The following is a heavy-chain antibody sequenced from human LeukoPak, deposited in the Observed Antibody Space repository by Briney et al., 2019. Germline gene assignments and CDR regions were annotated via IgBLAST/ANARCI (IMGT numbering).Heavy chain of an antibody. J-gene: IGHJ4*02. CDR1: GGSFSGYY. D-gene: IGHD2-2*01. CDR2: INHSGST. V-gene: IGHV4-34*01. Sequence: PSETLSLTCAVYGGSFSGYYWSWISQPPGKGLEWIGEINHSGSTNYNPSLKSRVTISVDTSKNQFSLKLSSVTAADTAVYYCARRGYCSSTSCYTKYYFDYWGQGTLVTVSS. CDR3: ARRGYCSSTSCYTKYYFDY.